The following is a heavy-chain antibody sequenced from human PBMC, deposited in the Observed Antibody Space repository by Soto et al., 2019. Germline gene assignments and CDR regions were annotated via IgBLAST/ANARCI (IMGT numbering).Heavy chain of an antibody. J-gene: IGHJ6*03. CDR2: IWYDGSNK. V-gene: IGHV3-33*01. CDR1: GFTFSSYG. CDR3: ARASLGWLRSYYYYYRDV. Sequence: HPGGSLRLSCAASGFTFSSYGMHWVRQAPGKGLEWVAVIWYDGSNKYYADSVKGRFTISRDNSKNTLYLQMNSLRAEDTAVYYCARASLGWLRSYYYYYRDVWGKGTTVTVPS. D-gene: IGHD5-12*01.